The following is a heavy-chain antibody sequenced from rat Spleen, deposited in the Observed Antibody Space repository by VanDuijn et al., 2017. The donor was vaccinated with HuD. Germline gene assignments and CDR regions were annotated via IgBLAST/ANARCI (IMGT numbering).Heavy chain of an antibody. CDR3: ARHGSLDY. CDR1: GLSFSNYD. D-gene: IGHD5-1*01. J-gene: IGHJ2*01. Sequence: EVQLVESGGDLVQPGRSMKLSCAASGLSFSNYDMAWVRQAPTKGLEWVATISYDGSSTYYRDSVKGRFTISRDNAKSTLYLQMDSLRSEDTATYYCARHGSLDYWGQGVMVTVSS. V-gene: IGHV5-29*01. CDR2: ISYDGSST.